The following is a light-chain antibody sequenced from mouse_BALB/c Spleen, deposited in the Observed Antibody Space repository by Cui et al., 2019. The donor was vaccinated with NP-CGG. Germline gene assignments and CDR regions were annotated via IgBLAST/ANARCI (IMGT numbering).Light chain of an antibody. CDR3: ALWYSNHWV. Sequence: QAVVTQESALTTSPGETVTLTCRSSTGAVTTSTYANWLPETPAHLFTRLIVGTNNRAQGVPARFSGYLIGDKAALTITGAQTEDEAIYFCALWYSNHWVFGGGTKLTVL. V-gene: IGLV1*01. CDR1: TGAVTTSTY. CDR2: GTN. J-gene: IGLJ1*01.